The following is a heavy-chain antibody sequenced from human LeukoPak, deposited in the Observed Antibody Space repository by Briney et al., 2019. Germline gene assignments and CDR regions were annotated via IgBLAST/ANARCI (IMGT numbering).Heavy chain of an antibody. D-gene: IGHD6-19*01. Sequence: VASVKVSCKASGYSFSGFYMHWVRQAPGQGLEWMGWIIPNTGGTNYAQKFQGRVTMTRDTTISTAYMELSSLRSDDTAVYYCAREWLIVVTGTGHLDYWGQGTLVTVSS. J-gene: IGHJ4*02. CDR3: AREWLIVVTGTGHLDY. CDR1: GYSFSGFY. V-gene: IGHV1-2*02. CDR2: IIPNTGGT.